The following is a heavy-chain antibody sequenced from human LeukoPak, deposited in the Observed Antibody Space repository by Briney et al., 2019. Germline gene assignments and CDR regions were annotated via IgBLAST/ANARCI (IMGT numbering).Heavy chain of an antibody. CDR3: ARRGGSGGYWYFDL. CDR1: GYRFTSYW. CDR2: IDPSDSYT. D-gene: IGHD2-15*01. J-gene: IGHJ2*01. V-gene: IGHV5-10-1*01. Sequence: GESLRISCKGSGYRFTSYWINWVRQMPGKGLEWMGKIDPSDSYTNYSPSFQGHVTISVDKSINTAYLQWSSLRASDSAMYYCARRGGSGGYWYFDLWGRGTLVTVSS.